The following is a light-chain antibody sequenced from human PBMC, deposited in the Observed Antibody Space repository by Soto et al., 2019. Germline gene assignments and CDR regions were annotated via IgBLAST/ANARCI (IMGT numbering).Light chain of an antibody. J-gene: IGLJ3*02. V-gene: IGLV1-47*01. CDR3: AAWGDSLSGRNWV. CDR1: SSNIGSNY. Sequence: QSVLTQPPSASGTPGQRVTISCSGSSSNIGSNYVFSYQQLPGTAPKLLIYRNNQRPSGVPDRFSGSKSGTSASLAISGLRSEDEADYYCAAWGDSLSGRNWVFGGGTKLTVL. CDR2: RNN.